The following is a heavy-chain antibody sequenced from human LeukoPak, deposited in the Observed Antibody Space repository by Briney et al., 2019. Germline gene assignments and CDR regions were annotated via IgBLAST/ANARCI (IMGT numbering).Heavy chain of an antibody. CDR1: GYTFTSYY. Sequence: GASVKVSCKASGYTFTSYYMHWVRQAPGQGLEWMGWINPNSGGTNYAQKFQGRVTMTRDTSIRTVYMELSRLTSDDTAIYYCAAGGYYSFLVSWGPGTLVSVSS. J-gene: IGHJ5*02. CDR2: INPNSGGT. D-gene: IGHD3-10*01. V-gene: IGHV1-2*02. CDR3: AAGGYYSFLVS.